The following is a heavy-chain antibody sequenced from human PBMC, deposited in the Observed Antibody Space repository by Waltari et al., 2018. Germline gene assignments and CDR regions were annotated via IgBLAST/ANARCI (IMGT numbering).Heavy chain of an antibody. V-gene: IGHV1-2*02. CDR3: ARKMTDNYDSSGYFPWFDP. CDR2: INPNSGGT. Sequence: QVQLVQSGAEVKKPGASVKVSCKASGYTFTGYYMHWVRQAPGQGLEWMGWINPNSGGTNYAQKFQGRVTMTRDTSISTAYMELSRLRSDDTAVYYCARKMTDNYDSSGYFPWFDPWGQGTLVTVSS. J-gene: IGHJ5*02. CDR1: GYTFTGYY. D-gene: IGHD3-22*01.